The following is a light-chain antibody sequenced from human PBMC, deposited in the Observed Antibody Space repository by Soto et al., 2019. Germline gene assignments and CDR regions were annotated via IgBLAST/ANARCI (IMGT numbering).Light chain of an antibody. CDR1: QSVSSY. CDR3: LQNYNYPLT. J-gene: IGKJ4*01. Sequence: IILTQTPATLSFSAGERATLSCRASQSVSSYLAWYQQKPGQAPRLLIYDASNRATGIPARFSGSGSGTDFTLTISSLQPEDFESYYCLQNYNYPLTFGGGTKVDIK. CDR2: DAS. V-gene: IGKV3-11*01.